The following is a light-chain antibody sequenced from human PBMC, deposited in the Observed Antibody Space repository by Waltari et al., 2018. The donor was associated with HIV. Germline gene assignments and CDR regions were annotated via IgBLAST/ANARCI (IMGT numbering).Light chain of an antibody. CDR3: QQSYKTPYT. CDR1: QTVLSY. CDR2: TTS. Sequence: DVQMTPSPASLCASVGGRVTIPRRASQTVLSYVNWYQQKPGRAPNLLIYTTSILQSGVPSRCSGSGSATDFTLTISSLQPEDFATYYCQQSYKTPYTFGQGTKVEV. V-gene: IGKV1-39*01. J-gene: IGKJ2*01.